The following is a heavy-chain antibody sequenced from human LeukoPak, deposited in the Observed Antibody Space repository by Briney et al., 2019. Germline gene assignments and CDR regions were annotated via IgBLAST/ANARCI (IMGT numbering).Heavy chain of an antibody. CDR2: ISGSGGST. V-gene: IGHV3-23*01. D-gene: IGHD3-16*01. Sequence: PGGSLRLSCAASGFTFSSYAMSWVRQAPGKGLEWVSAISGSGGSTYYADSVKGRFTISRDNSKNTLYLQMNSLRAEDTAVYYCARDTYPRLPDHYGMDVWGQGTTVTVSS. J-gene: IGHJ6*02. CDR1: GFTFSSYA. CDR3: ARDTYPRLPDHYGMDV.